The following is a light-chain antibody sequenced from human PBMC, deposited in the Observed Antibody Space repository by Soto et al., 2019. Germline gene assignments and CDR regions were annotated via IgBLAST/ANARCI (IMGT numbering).Light chain of an antibody. CDR1: SSDVAGYNY. CDR3: SSYTSSSTYV. V-gene: IGLV2-14*01. CDR2: DVT. Sequence: QSVLTQPASVSGSPGQSITISCTGTSSDVAGYNYVSWYQQHPNKAPKFMIYDVTNRPSGVSNRFSGSKSGNTASLTISGLQAEDEADYYCSSYTSSSTYVFGTGTRPPS. J-gene: IGLJ1*01.